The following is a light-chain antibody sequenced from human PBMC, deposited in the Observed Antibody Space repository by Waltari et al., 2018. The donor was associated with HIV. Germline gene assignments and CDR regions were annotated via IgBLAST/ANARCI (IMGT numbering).Light chain of an antibody. CDR1: QGFRND. CDR2: AVS. V-gene: IGKV1-17*02. Sequence: DIQMTQSPSSLSASVGDRVTITCRASQGFRNDLGWCQQKPGKAPKRLIYAVSSLQSGVPSRFSGSGSGTEFTLTISNLQPEDFATYYCLQHNTYPSAAFGQGTKLEIK. CDR3: LQHNTYPSAA. J-gene: IGKJ2*01.